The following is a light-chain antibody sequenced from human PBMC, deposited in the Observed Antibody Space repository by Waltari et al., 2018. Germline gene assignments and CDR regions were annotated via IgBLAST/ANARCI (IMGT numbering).Light chain of an antibody. Sequence: IVLTQSQDTLSLSPGERATLSCRASQSVTSIPLAWYQQKPGQAPRLLIYSTSSRATDFSDRFSGSGSGTDFTLTINRLEPEDSAVYHCQQYDGSAVTFGGGTRVEIK. V-gene: IGKV3-20*01. CDR1: QSVTSIP. J-gene: IGKJ4*01. CDR3: QQYDGSAVT. CDR2: STS.